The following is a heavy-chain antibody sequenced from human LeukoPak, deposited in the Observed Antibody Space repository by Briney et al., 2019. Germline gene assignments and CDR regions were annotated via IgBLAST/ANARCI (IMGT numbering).Heavy chain of an antibody. CDR1: GFTFSDYY. V-gene: IGHV3-11*01. D-gene: IGHD4-17*01. CDR2: ISSSGSTI. Sequence: GGSLRLSCAASGFTFSDYYMSWIRQAPGKGLEWVSYISSSGSTIYYADSVKGRFTISRDNSKNTLYLQMNSLRAEDTAVYYCAKRTVTTPDWFDPWGQGTLVTVSS. CDR3: AKRTVTTPDWFDP. J-gene: IGHJ5*02.